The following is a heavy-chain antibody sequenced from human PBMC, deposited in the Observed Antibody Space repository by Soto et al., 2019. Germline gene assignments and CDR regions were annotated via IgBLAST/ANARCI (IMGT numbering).Heavy chain of an antibody. J-gene: IGHJ4*02. CDR3: ARIDY. Sequence: GESLKISCTGSGYNFNSYWTGWVRQMPGKGLEWMGIIYPGDFDTRYSQSFQGHLTMSVDKSINTAYLQWSSLETSDTAVYYCARIDYWGQGTLVTVSS. V-gene: IGHV5-51*01. CDR2: IYPGDFDT. CDR1: GYNFNSYW.